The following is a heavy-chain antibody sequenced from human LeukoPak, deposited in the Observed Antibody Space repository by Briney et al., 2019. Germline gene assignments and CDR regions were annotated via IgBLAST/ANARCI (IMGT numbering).Heavy chain of an antibody. CDR2: IYHSGST. D-gene: IGHD6-13*01. V-gene: IGHV4-38-2*02. Sequence: PSETLSLTCTVSGYSISSGYYWGWIRQPPGKGLEWIGSIYHSGSTYYNPSLKSRVTISVDTSKNQFSLKLSSVTAADTAVYYCARDTYSSSWPNHNWFDPWGQGTLVTVSS. J-gene: IGHJ5*02. CDR3: ARDTYSSSWPNHNWFDP. CDR1: GYSISSGYY.